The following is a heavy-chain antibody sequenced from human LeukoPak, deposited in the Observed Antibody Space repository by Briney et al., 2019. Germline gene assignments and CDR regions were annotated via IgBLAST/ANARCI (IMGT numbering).Heavy chain of an antibody. V-gene: IGHV4-34*01. D-gene: IGHD1-1*01. J-gene: IGHJ4*02. Sequence: PSETLSLTCAVYGGSFSNYYWTWIRQTPGRGLEWIGEISHTGDITNYNPSLKSRVTISVDSSKKQFSLKVTSVTAADTGVYYCAGVPEITARPCDSWGPGILVTVSS. CDR2: ISHTGDIT. CDR3: AGVPEITARPCDS. CDR1: GGSFSNYY.